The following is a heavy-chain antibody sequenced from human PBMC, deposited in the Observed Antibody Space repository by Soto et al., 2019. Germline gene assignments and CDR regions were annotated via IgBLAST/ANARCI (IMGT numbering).Heavy chain of an antibody. CDR2: INPNSGGK. CDR3: ARGRNNYAVWSGYYTPKTEFEP. V-gene: IGHV1-2*04. J-gene: IGHJ5*02. CDR1: GYTFTGYY. Sequence: QVQLVQSGAEVKKPGASVKVSCKASGYTFTGYYMHWVRQAPGQGLECMGWINPNSGGKNYAQKFQGWVTMPRDTSISTAYMELSRLRSDDTAVYYCARGRNNYAVWSGYYTPKTEFEPGGQGTLVTVCS. D-gene: IGHD3-3*01.